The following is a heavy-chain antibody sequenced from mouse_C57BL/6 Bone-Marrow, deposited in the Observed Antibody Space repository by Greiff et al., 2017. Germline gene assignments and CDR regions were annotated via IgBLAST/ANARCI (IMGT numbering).Heavy chain of an antibody. J-gene: IGHJ4*01. CDR3: ARHGYMDY. CDR2: ISSGGSYT. V-gene: IGHV5-6*01. CDR1: GFTFSSYG. Sequence: EVQVVESGGDLVKPGGSLKLSCAASGFTFSSYGMSWVRQTPDKRLEWVATISSGGSYTYYPDSVKGRFTISRDNAKNTLYLQMSSLKSEDTAMYYCARHGYMDYWGQGTSVTVSS.